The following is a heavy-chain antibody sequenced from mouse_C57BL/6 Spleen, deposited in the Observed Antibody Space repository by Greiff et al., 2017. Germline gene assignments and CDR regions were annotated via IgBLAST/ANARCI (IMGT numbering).Heavy chain of an antibody. D-gene: IGHD1-1*01. Sequence: VQLQQSGPELVKPGASVKISCKASGYTFTDYYMNWVKQSHGKSLEWIGDINPNNGGTSYNQKFKGKATLTVDKSSSTAYMELRSLTSEDSAVYYCAREALYYGSSYWYFDVWGTGTTVTVSS. CDR3: AREALYYGSSYWYFDV. CDR2: INPNNGGT. J-gene: IGHJ1*03. CDR1: GYTFTDYY. V-gene: IGHV1-26*01.